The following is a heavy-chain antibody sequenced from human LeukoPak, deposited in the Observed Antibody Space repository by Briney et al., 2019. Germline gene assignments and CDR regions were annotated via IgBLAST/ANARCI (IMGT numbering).Heavy chain of an antibody. V-gene: IGHV4-39*01. J-gene: IGHJ4*02. D-gene: IGHD3-9*01. CDR1: GGSISSSNHY. Sequence: PSETLSLTCTVSGGSISSSNHYWGWIRQPPGKGLEWIGSMSYSGSTFYNPSLRSRVTMSVDTSKNQFSLRLSSVTAADTAVYYCARTLRYFDWLPAGETDYWGQGTLVTVSS. CDR2: MSYSGST. CDR3: ARTLRYFDWLPAGETDY.